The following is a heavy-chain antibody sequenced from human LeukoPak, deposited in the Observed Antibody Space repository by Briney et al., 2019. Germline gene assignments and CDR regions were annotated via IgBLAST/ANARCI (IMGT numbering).Heavy chain of an antibody. CDR2: ASYNGNT. CDR1: GGSISYHY. V-gene: IGHV4-59*11. Sequence: SETLSLACTVSGGSISYHYWNWIRQPPGKGLEWIGEASYNGNTNYNPSLKSRVTISVDTSKNQFSLKLSSVTAADTAVYYCARGYCSSTSCSWWFDPWGQGTLVTVSS. CDR3: ARGYCSSTSCSWWFDP. J-gene: IGHJ5*02. D-gene: IGHD2-2*01.